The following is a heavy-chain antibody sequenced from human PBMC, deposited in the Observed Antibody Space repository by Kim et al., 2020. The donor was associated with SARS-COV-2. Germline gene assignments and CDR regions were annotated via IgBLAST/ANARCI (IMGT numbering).Heavy chain of an antibody. D-gene: IGHD3-10*01. J-gene: IGHJ4*02. CDR2: IYPGDSDT. CDR1: GYSFTSYW. CDR3: ARHIGLGYYGSGSYGY. V-gene: IGHV5-51*01. Sequence: GESLKISCKGSGYSFTSYWIGWVRQMPGKGLEWMGIIYPGDSDTRYSPSFQGQVTISADKSISTAYLQWSSLKASDTAMYYCARHIGLGYYGSGSYGYWGQGTLVTVSS.